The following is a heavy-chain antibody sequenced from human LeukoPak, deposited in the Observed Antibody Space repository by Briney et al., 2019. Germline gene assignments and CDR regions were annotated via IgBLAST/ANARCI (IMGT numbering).Heavy chain of an antibody. D-gene: IGHD2-2*02. CDR2: ISAYNGNT. J-gene: IGHJ4*02. Sequence: ASVKVSCKASGYTFTSYGISWVRQAPGQGLEWMGWISAYNGNTNYAQKLQGRVTMTTDTSTSTAYMELRSLRSDDTAVYYCARDHCSSTSCYNLEVDYWGQGTLVTVSS. V-gene: IGHV1-18*01. CDR1: GYTFTSYG. CDR3: ARDHCSSTSCYNLEVDY.